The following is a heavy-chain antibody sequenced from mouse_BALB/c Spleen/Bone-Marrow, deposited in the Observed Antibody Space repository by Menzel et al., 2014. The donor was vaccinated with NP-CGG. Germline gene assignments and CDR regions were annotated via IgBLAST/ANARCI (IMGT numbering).Heavy chain of an antibody. CDR2: INPDSNTI. Sequence: EAKLEASGGGLVQTGSSLKLSCAASGIDLSRYWMSWVRQAPGKGLEWIGEINPDSNTINYTPSLKDKFIISRDNAKNTLYLQMSKVRSEDTALYYCASLNYYGNLFVWGAGTTFTVS. J-gene: IGHJ1*01. D-gene: IGHD1-1*01. V-gene: IGHV4-1*02. CDR3: ASLNYYGNLFV. CDR1: GIDLSRYW.